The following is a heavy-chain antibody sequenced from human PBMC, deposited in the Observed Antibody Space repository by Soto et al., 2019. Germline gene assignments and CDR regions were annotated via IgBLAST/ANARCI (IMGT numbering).Heavy chain of an antibody. Sequence: TETLSFICAVHGWSFIDSSWSWVPWPRWKRLEWFWEINHSGSTNYNPSLKSRVTISVDTSKNQFSLKLSSVTAADTAVYYCARGLLRDIVVVPAAIRRSWYAPYNWFDPWGQG. CDR2: INHSGST. CDR1: GWSFIDSS. D-gene: IGHD2-2*01. J-gene: IGHJ5*02. CDR3: ARGLLRDIVVVPAAIRRSWYAPYNWFDP. V-gene: IGHV4-34*01.